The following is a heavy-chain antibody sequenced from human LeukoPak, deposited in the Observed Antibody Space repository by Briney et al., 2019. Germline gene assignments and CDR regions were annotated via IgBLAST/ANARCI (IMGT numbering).Heavy chain of an antibody. J-gene: IGHJ3*01. CDR1: GLAFRNYA. V-gene: IGHV3-23*01. CDR2: IRGSGGDI. CDR3: GKDPNGDYIGAFDF. D-gene: IGHD4-17*01. Sequence: PGGSLRLSCVASGLAFRNYAMTWVRQAPGEGLEWVSVIRGSGGDIRYADSVKGRFTISRDNSVNTLYLQMNSLRAEDTAVYYCGKDPNGDYIGAFDFWGQGTMVTVSS.